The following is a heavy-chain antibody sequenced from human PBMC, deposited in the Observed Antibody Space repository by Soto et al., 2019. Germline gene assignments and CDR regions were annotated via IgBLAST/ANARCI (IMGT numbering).Heavy chain of an antibody. CDR1: GFTFSSYS. J-gene: IGHJ5*02. V-gene: IGHV3-48*01. CDR3: AREYCSSTSCLNWFDP. CDR2: ISSSTI. Sequence: GGSLRLSCAASGFTFSSYSMNWVRQAPGKGLEWVSYISSSTIYYADSVKGRFTISRDNAKNSLYPQMNSLRAEDTAVYYCAREYCSSTSCLNWFDPWGQGTLVTVSS. D-gene: IGHD2-2*01.